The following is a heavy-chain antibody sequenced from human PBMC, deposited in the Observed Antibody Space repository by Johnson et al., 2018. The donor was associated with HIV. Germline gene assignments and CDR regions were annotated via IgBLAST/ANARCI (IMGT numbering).Heavy chain of an antibody. D-gene: IGHD3-3*01. J-gene: IGHJ3*02. Sequence: QMLLVESGGGLVQPGGSLRLSCAASGFTFSTYGMHWVRQAPGKGLEWVAVISYDGSSKFYADSVKGRFTISRANSKTTLYLQMNSLRAEDTAVYYCAKEGTYYNFWSGYQKGDDFDIWGQGTMVTVSS. V-gene: IGHV3-30*18. CDR2: ISYDGSSK. CDR3: AKEGTYYNFWSGYQKGDDFDI. CDR1: GFTFSTYG.